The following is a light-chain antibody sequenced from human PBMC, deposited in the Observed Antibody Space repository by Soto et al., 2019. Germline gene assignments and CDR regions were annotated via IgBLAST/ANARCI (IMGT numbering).Light chain of an antibody. CDR3: MRHYGGSQV. CDR2: STS. CDR1: TGAVTSDNY. V-gene: IGLV7-43*01. Sequence: QAVVTQEPSLTVSPGGTVTLTCASSTGAVTSDNYPNWLQQKPGQAPRALIYSTSKKHSWTPARFSGSLLGGNAALTLSGVQPEDEADYFCMRHYGGSQVFGGGTKLTVL. J-gene: IGLJ2*01.